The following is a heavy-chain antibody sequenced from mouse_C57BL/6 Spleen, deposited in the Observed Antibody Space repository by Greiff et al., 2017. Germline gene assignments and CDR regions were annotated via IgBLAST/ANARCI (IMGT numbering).Heavy chain of an antibody. V-gene: IGHV1-78*01. CDR2: VYPRDGST. J-gene: IGHJ3*01. Sequence: QVHVKQSDAELVKPGASVKISCKVSGYTFTDRTIHWMKQRPEQGLEWIGYVYPRDGSTKSNEQFKGKATLTADKSSSPAYMQLNSLTSEDSAVYFCARSGGLRRTWFAYWGQGTLVTVSA. D-gene: IGHD2-2*01. CDR3: ARSGGLRRTWFAY. CDR1: GYTFTDRT.